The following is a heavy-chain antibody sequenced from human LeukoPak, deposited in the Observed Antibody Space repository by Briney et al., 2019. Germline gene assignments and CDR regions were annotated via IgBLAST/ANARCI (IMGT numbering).Heavy chain of an antibody. CDR3: ARDHVVDAFDI. D-gene: IGHD3-16*01. CDR1: GGSISSYY. CDR2: IYYSGST. J-gene: IGHJ3*02. Sequence: ASETLSLTCTVSGGSISSYYWSWIRQPPGKGLEWIGYIYYSGSTNYNPSLKSRVTISVDTSKNQFSLKLSSVTAADTAVYYCARDHVVDAFDIWGQGTMVTVSS. V-gene: IGHV4-59*01.